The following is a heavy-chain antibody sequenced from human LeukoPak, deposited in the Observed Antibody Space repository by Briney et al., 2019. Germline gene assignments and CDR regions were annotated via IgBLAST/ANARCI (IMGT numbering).Heavy chain of an antibody. CDR1: GFTFDDYA. V-gene: IGHV3-43*02. D-gene: IGHD3-22*01. CDR3: AKDHRLIVVAYAFDI. Sequence: PGGSLRLSCAASGFTFDDYAMHWVRQAPGKGLDWVSLISGHGGNTYYADSVKGRFTISRDNSRNSLYLQMNSLRTEDTALYYCAKDHRLIVVAYAFDIWGQGTMVTVSS. CDR2: ISGHGGNT. J-gene: IGHJ3*02.